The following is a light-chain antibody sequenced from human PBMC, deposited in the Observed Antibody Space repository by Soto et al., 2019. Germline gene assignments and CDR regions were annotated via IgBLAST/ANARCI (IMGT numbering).Light chain of an antibody. V-gene: IGKV3-15*01. J-gene: IGKJ4*01. CDR2: DTS. Sequence: EIILTQSPATLYVSPGERATLSCRASQSLTSNLAWYQQRPGQAPRILIYDTSTRATDIPARFSGSGSGTEFTLTIASLQSEDFAVYYCQQYNHWPRMLSFGGGTRV. CDR3: QQYNHWPRMLS. CDR1: QSLTSN.